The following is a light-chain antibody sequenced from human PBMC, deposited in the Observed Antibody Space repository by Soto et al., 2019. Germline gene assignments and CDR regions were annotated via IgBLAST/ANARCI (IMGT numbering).Light chain of an antibody. CDR3: QQYNNWHVGLT. CDR2: GAS. Sequence: EIVMTQSPATLSVSPGERATLSCRASQSVSSNLAWYQQKPGQAPRLLIYGASTRATGIPARFSGSGSGTDFTLIIRRLLSEDFAVYYSQQYNNWHVGLTFGAATKVHIK. J-gene: IGKJ3*01. V-gene: IGKV3-15*01. CDR1: QSVSSN.